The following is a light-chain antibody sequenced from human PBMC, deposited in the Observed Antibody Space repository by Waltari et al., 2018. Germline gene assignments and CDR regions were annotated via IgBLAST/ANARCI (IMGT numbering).Light chain of an antibody. Sequence: QSALTQPASASASPGQSITIPCTGTSDAIGAYSYVTWYHQRPGKVPKLIIYDLTERPSGVSNRFSGSKSGSTASLTVSGLQAEDEGLFYCSAYTSRGTLKFGGGTRVTVL. J-gene: IGLJ2*01. CDR1: SDAIGAYSY. CDR2: DLT. CDR3: SAYTSRGTLK. V-gene: IGLV2-14*03.